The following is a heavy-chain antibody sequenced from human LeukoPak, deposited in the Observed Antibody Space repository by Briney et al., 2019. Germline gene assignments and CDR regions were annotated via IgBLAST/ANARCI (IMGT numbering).Heavy chain of an antibody. CDR2: ISAYNGNT. D-gene: IGHD6-19*01. J-gene: IGHJ4*02. V-gene: IGHV1-18*01. CDR1: GYTFTSYG. CDR3: ARVLYSSGWYSWGDY. Sequence: GASVKVSCKASGYTFTSYGISWVRQAPGQGLEWMGWISAYNGNTNYAQKLQGRVTMTTDTSTSTAYMELRSLRSEDTAVYYCARVLYSSGWYSWGDYWGQGTLVTVSS.